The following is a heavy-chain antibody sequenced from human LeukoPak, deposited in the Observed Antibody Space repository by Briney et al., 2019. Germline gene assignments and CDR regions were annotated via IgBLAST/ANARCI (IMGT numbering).Heavy chain of an antibody. CDR1: GGTFSRYA. Sequence: SVKVSCKASGGTFSRYAISGVRQAPGHRLEWMGGIIPIFGSANYAQKFQGRVTITADESTSTAYMELSSLKSEDTAVYYCARYHNGYDAFDIWGQGTMVTVSS. CDR2: IIPIFGSA. J-gene: IGHJ3*02. D-gene: IGHD1-1*01. CDR3: ARYHNGYDAFDI. V-gene: IGHV1-69*13.